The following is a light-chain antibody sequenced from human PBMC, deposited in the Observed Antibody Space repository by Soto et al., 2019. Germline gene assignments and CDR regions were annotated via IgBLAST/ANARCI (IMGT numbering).Light chain of an antibody. J-gene: IGLJ3*02. Sequence: QSVLTQPPSASGTPGQRVTISCSGSSSNIRSNAVNWYQQLPGTAPKLLIYNYNQRPSGIPDRFSASKSGTSAFLAISGLQSEDEADYYCAAWDDSLNGVLFGGGTKLTVL. V-gene: IGLV1-44*01. CDR1: SSNIRSNA. CDR2: NYN. CDR3: AAWDDSLNGVL.